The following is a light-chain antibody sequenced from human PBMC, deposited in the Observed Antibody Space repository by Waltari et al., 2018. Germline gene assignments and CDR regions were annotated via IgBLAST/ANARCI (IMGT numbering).Light chain of an antibody. CDR2: YDD. J-gene: IGLJ3*02. Sequence: QSVLTQPPSVSEAPRQRVTIPRSGSRSHIGDNPVNWYQQLPGKAPKLLIYYDDLLPSGVPDRFSGSKSGTSASLAISGLQSEDEADYYCAAWDDSLNGWVFGGGTKLTVL. CDR3: AAWDDSLNGWV. CDR1: RSHIGDNP. V-gene: IGLV1-36*01.